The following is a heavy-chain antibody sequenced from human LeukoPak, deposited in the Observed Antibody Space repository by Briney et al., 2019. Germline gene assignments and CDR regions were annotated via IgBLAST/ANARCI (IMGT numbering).Heavy chain of an antibody. Sequence: SETLSLTCTVSGGSISRYYWSWIRQPPGKGLEWIGSIYYSGSTYYNPSLKSRVTISVDTSKNQFSLKLSSVTAADTAVYYCARQGYSSGWYGGDWGQGTLVTVSS. CDR1: GGSISRYY. D-gene: IGHD6-19*01. J-gene: IGHJ4*02. CDR3: ARQGYSSGWYGGD. CDR2: IYYSGST. V-gene: IGHV4-59*05.